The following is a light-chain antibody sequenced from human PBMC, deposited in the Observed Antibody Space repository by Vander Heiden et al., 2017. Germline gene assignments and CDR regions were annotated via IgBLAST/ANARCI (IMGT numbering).Light chain of an antibody. CDR3: SSYTKSSTLVI. J-gene: IGLJ2*01. Sequence: QSALTQPASVSGSPGQSITIYCTGTSSDGSSSDVGAYNFVSWYQQHPGKAPALMIYEVSKRPSGVSSRFSGSKSGNTASLTISGLQAEDEADYYCSSYTKSSTLVIFGGGTRVTVL. V-gene: IGLV2-14*01. CDR1: SSDGSSSDVGAYNF. CDR2: EVS.